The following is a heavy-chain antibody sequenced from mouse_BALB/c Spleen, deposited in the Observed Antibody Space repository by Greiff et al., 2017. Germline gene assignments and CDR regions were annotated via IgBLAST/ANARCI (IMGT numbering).Heavy chain of an antibody. Sequence: VQLQQSGAELVRPGTSVKVSCKASGYAFTNYLIEWVKQRPGQGLEWIGVINPGSGGTNYNEKFKGKATLTADKSSSTAYMQLSSLTSDDSAVYFCARREDYGDYYAMDYWGQGTSVTVSS. J-gene: IGHJ4*01. CDR2: INPGSGGT. V-gene: IGHV1-54*01. CDR1: GYAFTNYL. D-gene: IGHD1-2*01. CDR3: ARREDYGDYYAMDY.